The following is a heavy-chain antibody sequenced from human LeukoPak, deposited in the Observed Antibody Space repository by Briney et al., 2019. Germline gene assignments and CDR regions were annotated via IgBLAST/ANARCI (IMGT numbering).Heavy chain of an antibody. CDR2: IYIDSGDT. Sequence: GASVKVSCKASGYFFSSYHVHWVRQAPGQGLDWMGRIYIDSGDTNYAQKFQGRVTMARDTSISTAYMELSSLTSDDTAVYYCAGLGSTMEGRIDPWGQGTPVTVSS. CDR3: AGLGSTMEGRIDP. J-gene: IGHJ5*02. CDR1: GYFFSSYH. D-gene: IGHD3-10*01. V-gene: IGHV1-2*02.